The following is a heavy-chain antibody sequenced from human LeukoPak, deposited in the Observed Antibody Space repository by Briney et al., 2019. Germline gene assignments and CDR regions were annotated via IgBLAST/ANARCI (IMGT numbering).Heavy chain of an antibody. J-gene: IGHJ6*03. Sequence: SETLSLTCAVYGGAFSGYYWGWSRPPPGKGLEWIGEINHSGSTNYNPSLKRRVTISVDTSKNQFSLKLSSVTAADTAVYYCARYRDYRYYYYYMDVWGKGTTVTVSS. CDR3: ARYRDYRYYYYYMDV. D-gene: IGHD4-17*01. CDR2: INHSGST. V-gene: IGHV4-34*01. CDR1: GGAFSGYY.